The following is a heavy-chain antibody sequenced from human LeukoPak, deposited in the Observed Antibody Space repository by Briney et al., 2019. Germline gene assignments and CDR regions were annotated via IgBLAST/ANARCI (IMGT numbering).Heavy chain of an antibody. V-gene: IGHV3-23*01. D-gene: IGHD3-3*01. J-gene: IGHJ6*02. CDR3: AKSGQGSYYYYNMDV. Sequence: GGSLRLSCAASGFIFSTYAMTWVRQAPGEGLEWVSAISGGGGGTYYADSVKGQCIISRDNSKNTLYLQMNNLRADGTAVYYCAKSGQGSYYYYNMDVWGQGTTVTVSS. CDR2: ISGGGGGT. CDR1: GFIFSTYA.